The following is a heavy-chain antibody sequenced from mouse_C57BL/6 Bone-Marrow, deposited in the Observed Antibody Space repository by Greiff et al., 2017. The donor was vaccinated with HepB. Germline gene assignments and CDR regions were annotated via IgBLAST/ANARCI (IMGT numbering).Heavy chain of an antibody. CDR3: ARSGKRLRRDAMDY. Sequence: EVKLLESGGGLVQPGGSLSLSCAASGFTFTDYYMSWVRQPPGKALEWLGFIRNKANGYTTEYSASVKGRFTISRDNSQSILYLQMNALRAEDSATYYCARSGKRLRRDAMDYWGQGTSVTVSS. CDR2: IRNKANGYTT. J-gene: IGHJ4*01. V-gene: IGHV7-3*01. CDR1: GFTFTDYY. D-gene: IGHD2-4*01.